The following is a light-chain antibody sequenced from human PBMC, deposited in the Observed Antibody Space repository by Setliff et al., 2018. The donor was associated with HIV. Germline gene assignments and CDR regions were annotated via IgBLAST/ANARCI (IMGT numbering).Light chain of an antibody. CDR2: EVR. CDR3: SSYAITNTLP. CDR1: TSDVGGYNY. V-gene: IGLV2-14*01. Sequence: QSVLTQPASVSGSPGQSITISCTGTTSDVGGYNYVSWYQQHPGKAPKLIIYEVRNRPSGVSNRFSGSKSGNTASLTISGLQAGDEADYYCSSYAITNTLPFGTGTKVTVL. J-gene: IGLJ1*01.